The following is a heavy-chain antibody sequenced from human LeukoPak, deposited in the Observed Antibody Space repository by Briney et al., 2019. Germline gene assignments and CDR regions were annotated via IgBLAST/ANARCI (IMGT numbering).Heavy chain of an antibody. CDR1: GGSFSGYY. V-gene: IGHV4-34*01. CDR3: ARVSSGWTPDY. CDR2: INHSGST. D-gene: IGHD6-19*01. Sequence: SETLSLTCAVYGGSFSGYYWSWIRQPPGKGLEWIGEINHSGSTNYNPSLKSRVTISVGTSKNQFSLKLSSVAAADTAVYYCARVSSGWTPDYWGQGTLVTVSS. J-gene: IGHJ4*02.